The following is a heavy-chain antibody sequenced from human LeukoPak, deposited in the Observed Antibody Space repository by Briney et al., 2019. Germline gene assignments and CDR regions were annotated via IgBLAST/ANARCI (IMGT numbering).Heavy chain of an antibody. CDR3: SGRDSSRSPRAY. Sequence: PGGSLRLSCAASGLTFTDFWLNWVRPAPGRGLDWLANINPYGTEKYYVDSVKGRFALSRDNAKNEVYLEMNSLRAEDTGVYYCSGRDSSRSPRAYWGQGALVSVSS. D-gene: IGHD2-2*01. CDR1: GLTFTDFW. J-gene: IGHJ4*02. V-gene: IGHV3-7*01. CDR2: INPYGTEK.